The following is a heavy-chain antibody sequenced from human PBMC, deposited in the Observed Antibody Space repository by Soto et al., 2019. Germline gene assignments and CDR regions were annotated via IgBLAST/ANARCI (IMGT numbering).Heavy chain of an antibody. V-gene: IGHV3-30*18. J-gene: IGHJ6*02. CDR1: GFTFSSYG. CDR2: ISYDGSNK. CDR3: AKDPQYNWNHYYYYGMDV. Sequence: HPGGSLRLSCAASGFTFSSYGMHWVRQAPGKGLEWVAVISYDGSNKYYADSVKGRFTISRDNSKNTLYLQMNSLRAEDTAVYYCAKDPQYNWNHYYYYGMDVWGQGTTVTVSS. D-gene: IGHD1-20*01.